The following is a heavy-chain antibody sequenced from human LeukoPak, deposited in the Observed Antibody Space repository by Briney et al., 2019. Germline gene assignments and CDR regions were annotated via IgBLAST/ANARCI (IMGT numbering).Heavy chain of an antibody. Sequence: SETLSLTCTVSGGSISSNYWNWIRQPPGKGLEWIGNIYYSGSTNYNPSLKSRVTISVDTSKTQFSLKLSSVTAADTAVYYCARLGCCGGSCEDCWGQGTLVTVSS. V-gene: IGHV4-59*08. CDR1: GGSISSNY. CDR3: ARLGCCGGSCEDC. J-gene: IGHJ4*02. CDR2: IYYSGST. D-gene: IGHD2-15*01.